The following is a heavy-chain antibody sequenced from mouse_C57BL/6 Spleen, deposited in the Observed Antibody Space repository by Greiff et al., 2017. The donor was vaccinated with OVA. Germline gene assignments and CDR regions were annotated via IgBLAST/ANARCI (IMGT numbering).Heavy chain of an antibody. J-gene: IGHJ1*03. Sequence: VQLQQSGPELVKPGASVKISCKASGYTFTDYYMNWVKQSHGKSLEWIGDINPNNGGTSYNQKFKGKATLSVDKSSSTAYMELRSLTSEDSAVYYCARRIYYGNLYWYFDVWGTGTTVTVSS. CDR1: GYTFTDYY. CDR2: INPNNGGT. CDR3: ARRIYYGNLYWYFDV. D-gene: IGHD2-1*01. V-gene: IGHV1-26*01.